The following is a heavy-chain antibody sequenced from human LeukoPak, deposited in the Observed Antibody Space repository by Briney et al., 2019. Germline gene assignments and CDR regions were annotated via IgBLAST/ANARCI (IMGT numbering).Heavy chain of an antibody. Sequence: PGASPRLSCAASGFTFSSYAMSWVRQAPGKGLEWVSAISGSGGSTYYADSVKGRFTISRDNSKNTLYLQMNSLRAEDTAVYYCAKNEGSIVVVVAASFDYWGQGTLVTVSS. D-gene: IGHD2-15*01. CDR2: ISGSGGST. CDR3: AKNEGSIVVVVAASFDY. CDR1: GFTFSSYA. V-gene: IGHV3-23*01. J-gene: IGHJ4*02.